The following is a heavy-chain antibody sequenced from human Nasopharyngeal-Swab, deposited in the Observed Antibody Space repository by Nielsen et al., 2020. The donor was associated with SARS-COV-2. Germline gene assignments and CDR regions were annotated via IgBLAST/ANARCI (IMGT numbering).Heavy chain of an antibody. Sequence: APVKVSCKASGYTFTSYAMNWVRQAPGQGLEWMGWINTNTGNPTYAQGFTGRFVFSLDTSVSTAYLQISSLKAEDTAVYYCARGSQIYLLLAAAGPRGFDPWGQGTLVTVSS. CDR2: INTNTGNP. D-gene: IGHD6-13*01. CDR1: GYTFTSYA. V-gene: IGHV7-4-1*02. J-gene: IGHJ5*02. CDR3: ARGSQIYLLLAAAGPRGFDP.